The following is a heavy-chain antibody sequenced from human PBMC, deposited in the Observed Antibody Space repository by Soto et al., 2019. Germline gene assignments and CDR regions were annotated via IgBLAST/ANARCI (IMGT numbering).Heavy chain of an antibody. Sequence: HLPLQESGSGLVNPSQTLSLTCAVSDGALSSGGYAWTWIRQPPGTGMEWIGHIYLTGITYYNPSLKILITLSVDRAKNQFSLAPSSVTAADTAVYYCAIGHYGVHVVDVWGQGTTGTV. D-gene: IGHD4-17*01. CDR3: AIGHYGVHVVDV. CDR2: IYLTGIT. J-gene: IGHJ6*02. CDR1: DGALSSGGYA. V-gene: IGHV4-30-2*01.